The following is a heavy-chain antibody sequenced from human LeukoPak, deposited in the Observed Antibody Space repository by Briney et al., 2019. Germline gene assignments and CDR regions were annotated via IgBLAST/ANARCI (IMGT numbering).Heavy chain of an antibody. CDR3: ARRMATIWEFENYFDY. Sequence: GGSLRLSCAASGFTFSSYSMNWVRQAPGKGLEWVSSISSSYIYYADSVKGRFTISRDNAKNSLYLQMNSLRAEDTAVYYCARRMATIWEFENYFDYWGQGTLVTVSS. V-gene: IGHV3-21*01. D-gene: IGHD5-24*01. CDR1: GFTFSSYS. CDR2: ISSSYI. J-gene: IGHJ4*02.